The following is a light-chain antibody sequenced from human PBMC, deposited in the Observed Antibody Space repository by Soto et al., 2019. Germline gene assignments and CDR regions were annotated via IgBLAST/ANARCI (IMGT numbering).Light chain of an antibody. J-gene: IGKJ3*01. V-gene: IGKV3-15*01. CDR2: GAS. Sequence: EIVMTQSPATLSVSPGERVTLSCRASQSVSSNLAWYQQRPGQAPRLLIYGASTRATGIPARFSGSGSETEFTLTISSLQPEDVAVYYCQQYKNWPPFTFGPGTKVAIK. CDR3: QQYKNWPPFT. CDR1: QSVSSN.